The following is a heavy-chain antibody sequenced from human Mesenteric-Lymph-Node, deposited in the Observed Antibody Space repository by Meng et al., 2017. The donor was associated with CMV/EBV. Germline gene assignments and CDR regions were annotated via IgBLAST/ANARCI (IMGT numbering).Heavy chain of an antibody. Sequence: GGSLRLSCAASGFIFSSYEMNWVRQAPGKGLEYISYISSGGSIIYYADFVKGRFTISRDNAKNSLYLQMNSLRAEDTAVYYCASGGSYLGGDAFDIWGQGTMVTVSS. D-gene: IGHD1-26*01. J-gene: IGHJ3*02. CDR3: ASGGSYLGGDAFDI. CDR1: GFIFSSYE. CDR2: ISSGGSII. V-gene: IGHV3-48*03.